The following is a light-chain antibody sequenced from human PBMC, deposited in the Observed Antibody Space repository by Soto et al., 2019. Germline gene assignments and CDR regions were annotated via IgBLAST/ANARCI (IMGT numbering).Light chain of an antibody. CDR2: GAS. V-gene: IGKV3-15*01. Sequence: EIVMTQSPVTLSVSPGERVTLSCRASQSVSSNLAWYQQKPGQAPSLLIYGASTRATGIPARFSGSGSGTEFTLTISSLQSEDFAVYYCHQYYKWPLTFGGGTKVDIK. J-gene: IGKJ4*01. CDR3: HQYYKWPLT. CDR1: QSVSSN.